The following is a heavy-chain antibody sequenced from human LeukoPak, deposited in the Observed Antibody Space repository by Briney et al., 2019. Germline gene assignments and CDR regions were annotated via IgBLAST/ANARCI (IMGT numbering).Heavy chain of an antibody. CDR1: GFTFSSAW. CDR2: IKSKSEGGTT. D-gene: IGHD3-3*01. V-gene: IGHV3-15*01. Sequence: PGGSLRLSCAASGFTFSSAWMSWVRQAPGKGLEWVGRIKSKSEGGTTDYAAPVKGRFTISRDDSKNTLFLQMNSLKTEDTGVYYCITYATRFLEALRGWGQETLVTVSS. CDR3: ITYATRFLEALRG. J-gene: IGHJ4*02.